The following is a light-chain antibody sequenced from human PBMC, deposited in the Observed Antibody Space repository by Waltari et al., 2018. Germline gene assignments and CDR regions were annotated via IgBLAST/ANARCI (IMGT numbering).Light chain of an antibody. CDR2: DAS. CDR3: QRRGHWPPGAT. J-gene: IGKJ3*01. Sequence: EIVLTQSPATLSLSPGERATLSCRASQSVSRYFAWYQQKPGQAPRLLLYDASNRATGIPARFSGSGSGTDFTLTISSLEPEDFAVYYCQRRGHWPPGATFGPGTRVDIK. V-gene: IGKV3-11*01. CDR1: QSVSRY.